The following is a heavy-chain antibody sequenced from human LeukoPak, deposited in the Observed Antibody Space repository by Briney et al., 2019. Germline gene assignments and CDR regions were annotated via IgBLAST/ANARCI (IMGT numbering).Heavy chain of an antibody. CDR2: INPNSGGT. Sequence: ASVKVSCKASGYTFTGYYMHWVRQAPGHGLEWRGWINPNSGGTNYAQKFQGRVTMTRDTSISTAYMELSRLRSDDTAVYYCVRDEGYSYSWYESSYYYMDAWGEGNTVTVSS. CDR3: VRDEGYSYSWYESSYYYMDA. CDR1: GYTFTGYY. D-gene: IGHD6-13*01. J-gene: IGHJ6*03. V-gene: IGHV1-2*02.